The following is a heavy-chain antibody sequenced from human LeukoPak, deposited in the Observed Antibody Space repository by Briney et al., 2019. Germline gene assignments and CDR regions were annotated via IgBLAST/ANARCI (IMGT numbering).Heavy chain of an antibody. J-gene: IGHJ5*02. Sequence: GGSLRLSCAASGFTVSSNYMSWVRQAPGKGLEWVGRIRNKANSYTTEYAASVKGRFTNSRDDSKNSLYLQMNSLKTEDTAVYYCTRIVGATGANWFDPWGQGTLVTVSS. CDR2: IRNKANSYTT. CDR3: TRIVGATGANWFDP. V-gene: IGHV3-72*01. D-gene: IGHD1-26*01. CDR1: GFTVSSNY.